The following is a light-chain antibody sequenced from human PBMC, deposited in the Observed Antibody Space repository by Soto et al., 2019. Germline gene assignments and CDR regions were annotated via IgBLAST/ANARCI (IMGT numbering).Light chain of an antibody. CDR1: SGSVSTANN. CDR2: STT. V-gene: IGLV8-61*01. Sequence: QTVVTQESSFSVSPGGTVTLTCGLISGSVSTANNPNWYQQTPGQAPRTLIYSTTARSSGVPDRFSGSILGNKAALTISGAQADDESVYYCALLMGNGVSVFGTGTKLTVL. J-gene: IGLJ1*01. CDR3: ALLMGNGVSV.